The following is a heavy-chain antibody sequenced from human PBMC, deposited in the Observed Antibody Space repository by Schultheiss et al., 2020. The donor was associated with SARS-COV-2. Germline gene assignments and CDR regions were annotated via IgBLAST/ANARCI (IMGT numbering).Heavy chain of an antibody. CDR1: GFTFSSYS. V-gene: IGHV3-21*01. D-gene: IGHD6-13*01. CDR2: ISSSSSYI. J-gene: IGHJ4*02. Sequence: GESLKISCAASGFTFSSYSMNWVRQAPGKGLEWVSSISSSSSYIYYADSVKGRFTISRDNAKNSLYLQMNSLRAEDTAVYYCARERSSSWWGQGTLVTVSS. CDR3: ARERSSSW.